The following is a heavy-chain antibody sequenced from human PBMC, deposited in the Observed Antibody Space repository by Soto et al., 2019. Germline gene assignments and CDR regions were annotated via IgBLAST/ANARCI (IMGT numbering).Heavy chain of an antibody. D-gene: IGHD3-22*01. J-gene: IGHJ4*02. Sequence: PGGSLRLSCAASGFTFSSYAMHWVRQAPGKGLEWVAVISYDGSNKYYADSVKGRYTISRDNSKNTLYLQMNSLRAEDTAVYYCARAPDYYDSSGPQNYWGQGT. CDR2: ISYDGSNK. CDR3: ARAPDYYDSSGPQNY. CDR1: GFTFSSYA. V-gene: IGHV3-30-3*01.